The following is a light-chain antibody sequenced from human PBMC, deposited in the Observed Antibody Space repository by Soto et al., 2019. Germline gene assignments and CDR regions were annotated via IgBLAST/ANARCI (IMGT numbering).Light chain of an antibody. V-gene: IGKV3-20*01. CDR3: QQYGNSRFT. J-gene: IGKJ2*01. CDR1: QSVSSSS. Sequence: VLTQSPGTLSLSAGDRATLSCRASQSVSSSSFAWYQQKPGQAPRLRIFGTSARATGIPDRFRGSGSGTEFTLTITRLEPEDFAVYYCQQYGNSRFTFGRGTKLEIK. CDR2: GTS.